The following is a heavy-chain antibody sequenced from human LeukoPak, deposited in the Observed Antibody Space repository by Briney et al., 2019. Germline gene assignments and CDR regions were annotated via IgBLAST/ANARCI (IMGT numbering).Heavy chain of an antibody. Sequence: GASVKLSCKASGYTFTSYGISWVRQAPGQGLEWMGWISAYNGNTNYAQKLQGRVTMTTDTSTSTAYMELRSLRSDDTAVYYCARYIVVVPAAIPAWVVATSYGMDVWGQGTTVTVSS. J-gene: IGHJ6*02. CDR1: GYTFTSYG. CDR3: ARYIVVVPAAIPAWVVATSYGMDV. CDR2: ISAYNGNT. D-gene: IGHD2-2*02. V-gene: IGHV1-18*01.